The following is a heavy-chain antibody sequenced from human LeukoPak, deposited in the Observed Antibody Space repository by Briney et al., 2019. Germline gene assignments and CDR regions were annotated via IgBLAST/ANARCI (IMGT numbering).Heavy chain of an antibody. CDR3: ARMDTRRDV. V-gene: IGHV3-48*01. Sequence: PGGSLRLSCVASGFTFSTYSMNWVRQAPGKGLECISYISSSSSTIYYADSVKGRFTISRDNAKNSLYLQMNSLRAEDTGVYYCARMDTRRDVWRKGPTVSVPS. CDR1: GFTFSTYS. CDR2: ISSSSSTI. D-gene: IGHD5-18*01. J-gene: IGHJ6*04.